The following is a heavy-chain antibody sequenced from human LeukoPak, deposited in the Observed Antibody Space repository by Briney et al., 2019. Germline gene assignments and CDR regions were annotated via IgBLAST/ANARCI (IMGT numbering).Heavy chain of an antibody. CDR2: ISWNSGSI. Sequence: PGGSLRLSCAASGFTFDDYAMHWVRQAPGKGLEWVSGISWNSGSIGYADSVKGRFTISRDNAKNSLYLQMNSLRAEDTALYYCAKDGLTGYYDSSGYYNYWGQGTLVTVSS. CDR1: GFTFDDYA. D-gene: IGHD3-22*01. J-gene: IGHJ4*02. CDR3: AKDGLTGYYDSSGYYNY. V-gene: IGHV3-9*01.